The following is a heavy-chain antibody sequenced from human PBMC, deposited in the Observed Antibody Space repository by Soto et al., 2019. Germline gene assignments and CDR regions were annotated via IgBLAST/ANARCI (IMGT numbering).Heavy chain of an antibody. CDR2: TSGSGVGT. Sequence: PGGSLRRSCAASGFTFSSYALPWVRQAPGKVLDVVSGTSGSGVGTYYADSVKGRFTIYRENSNTTLFLQMSSLRAEDTALSYYAKVADGDCVDDNICVDYGGHGALVSVAS. CDR3: AKVADGDCVDDNICVDY. V-gene: IGHV3-23*01. D-gene: IGHD2-21*02. CDR1: GFTFSSYA. J-gene: IGHJ4*01.